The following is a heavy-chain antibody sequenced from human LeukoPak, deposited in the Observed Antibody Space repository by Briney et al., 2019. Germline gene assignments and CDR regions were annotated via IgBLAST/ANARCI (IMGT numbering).Heavy chain of an antibody. CDR2: VSAYNGNT. D-gene: IGHD5-18*01. Sequence: ASVKVSCKASSYTFINYGLSWVRQAPGQGLEWMGWVSAYNGNTNYAQKFQGRVTMTTDTSTSTAYMYRGSLRSDDTAIYYCARTHNYGTFDPWGQGTLVTVSS. V-gene: IGHV1-18*01. J-gene: IGHJ5*02. CDR1: SYTFINYG. CDR3: ARTHNYGTFDP.